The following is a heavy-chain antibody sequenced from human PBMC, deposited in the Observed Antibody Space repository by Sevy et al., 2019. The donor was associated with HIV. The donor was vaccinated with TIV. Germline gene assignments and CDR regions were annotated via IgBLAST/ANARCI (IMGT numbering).Heavy chain of an antibody. D-gene: IGHD6-19*01. CDR1: GYNFY. Sequence: ASVKVSCKASGYNFYIHWVRQAPGQGLEWMGRVTPNSGATTYAQRFQGRVAMTMDTSISTAYMELSGLKSDDTTIYYCAGQSLGWYNWFDPWGQGTLVTVSS. J-gene: IGHJ5*02. CDR2: VTPNSGAT. CDR3: AGQSLGWYNWFDP. V-gene: IGHV1-2*06.